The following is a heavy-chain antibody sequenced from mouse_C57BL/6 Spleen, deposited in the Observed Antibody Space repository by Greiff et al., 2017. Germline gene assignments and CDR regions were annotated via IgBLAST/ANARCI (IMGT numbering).Heavy chain of an antibody. V-gene: IGHV1-55*01. Sequence: VQLQQPGAELVKPGASVKMSCKASGYTFTSYWITWVKQRPGQGLEWIGDFFPGSGSTNYNEKFKSKATLTVDTSSSTAYMQLSRLTSADSAVYYCAWSHYYGSSYGGYFDVWGTGTTVTVSS. CDR3: AWSHYYGSSYGGYFDV. CDR2: FFPGSGST. CDR1: GYTFTSYW. J-gene: IGHJ1*03. D-gene: IGHD1-1*01.